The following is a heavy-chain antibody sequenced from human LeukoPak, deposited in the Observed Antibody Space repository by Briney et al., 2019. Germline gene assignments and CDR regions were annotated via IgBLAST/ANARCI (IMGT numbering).Heavy chain of an antibody. J-gene: IGHJ5*02. V-gene: IGHV1-46*01. Sequence: ASVKVSCKASGGTFSSYAISWVRQAPGQGLEWMGIINPSGGSTSYAQKFQGRVTMTRDMSTSTVYMELSSLRSEDTAVYYCARDVHMITFGGMKWFDPWGQGTLVTVSS. CDR1: GGTFSSYA. D-gene: IGHD3-16*01. CDR3: ARDVHMITFGGMKWFDP. CDR2: INPSGGST.